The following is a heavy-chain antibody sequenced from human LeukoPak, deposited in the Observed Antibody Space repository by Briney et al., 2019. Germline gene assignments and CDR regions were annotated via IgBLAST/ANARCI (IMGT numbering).Heavy chain of an antibody. CDR2: INPGGDNT. J-gene: IGHJ3*02. V-gene: IGHV1-46*01. CDR1: GYTFTKSY. Sequence: GASVKVSCKASGYTFTKSYIHWVRQAPGQRLEWMGLINPGGDNTDYAQNFQGRLTMTSDTSARTVYMELSSLRSEDTAVYYCARIRDGYNDAYDIWGQGTVVTVPS. D-gene: IGHD5-24*01. CDR3: ARIRDGYNDAYDI.